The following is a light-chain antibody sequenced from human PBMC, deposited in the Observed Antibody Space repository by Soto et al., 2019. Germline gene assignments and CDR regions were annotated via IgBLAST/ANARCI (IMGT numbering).Light chain of an antibody. J-gene: IGKJ2*01. CDR1: QSVSSY. CDR2: DAS. V-gene: IGKV3-11*01. CDR3: QQRSNWPRT. Sequence: EILLTQSPSTLSWSPVERATLSCRARQSVSSYLAWYQQKPGQAPRLLIYDASNRATGIPARFSGSGSGTDFTLTISSLEPEDFAVYYCQQRSNWPRTFGQGTKLEIK.